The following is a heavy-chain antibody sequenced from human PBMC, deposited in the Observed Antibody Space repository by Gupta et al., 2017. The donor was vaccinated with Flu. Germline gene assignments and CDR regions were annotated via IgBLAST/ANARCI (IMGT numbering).Heavy chain of an antibody. CDR3: AKESEDSGSYGFVGAFDI. V-gene: IGHV3-23*01. D-gene: IGHD1-26*01. Sequence: VQLLESGGGLVQPGGSLRLSCAASGFTFSSYAMSWVHQAPGKGLEWVSAISGSGGSTYYADSVKGRFTISRDNSKNTLYLQMNSLRAEDTAVYYCAKESEDSGSYGFVGAFDIWGQGTMVTVSS. J-gene: IGHJ3*02. CDR1: GFTFSSYA. CDR2: ISGSGGST.